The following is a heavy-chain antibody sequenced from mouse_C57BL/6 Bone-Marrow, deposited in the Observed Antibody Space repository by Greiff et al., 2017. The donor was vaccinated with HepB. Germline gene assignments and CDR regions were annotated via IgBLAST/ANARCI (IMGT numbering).Heavy chain of an antibody. D-gene: IGHD1-1*01. CDR3: ARLLESLDYAMDY. Sequence: EVQRVESGGGLVQPGESLKLSCESNEYEFPSHDISWVRMTPDNRLELVAAINSDGGITYYPDTMERRFIISRDNTKETLYLQMSSLRSEDTALYYCARLLESLDYAMDYWGQGTSVTVSS. CDR2: INSDGGIT. V-gene: IGHV5-2*01. CDR1: EYEFPSHD. J-gene: IGHJ4*01.